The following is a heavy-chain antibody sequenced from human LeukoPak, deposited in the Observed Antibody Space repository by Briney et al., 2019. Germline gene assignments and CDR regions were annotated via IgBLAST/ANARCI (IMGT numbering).Heavy chain of an antibody. CDR3: ARGRDLFDY. D-gene: IGHD3-3*01. V-gene: IGHV3-20*04. J-gene: IGHJ4*02. CDR2: INWNGGST. Sequence: GGPVRLLCAASGFNFDYYGIIWVGPAAARGVEWVSGINWNGGSTGYADSVKGRFTISRDNAKNSLCLQINSLRAEDTALYYCARGRDLFDYWGQGTLVTVSS. CDR1: GFNFDYYG.